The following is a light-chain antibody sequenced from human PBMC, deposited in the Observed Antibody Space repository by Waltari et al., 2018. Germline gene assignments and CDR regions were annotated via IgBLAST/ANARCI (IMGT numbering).Light chain of an antibody. CDR2: GAS. CDR3: QQYGSSPYT. V-gene: IGKV3-20*01. J-gene: IGKJ2*01. Sequence: EIVLTQSPGTLSLSPGERATLSCRASQSVSSSYLAWYQQKPGQAPRRLIYGASSRATGIPDRFSGSGSGTDFTLTISRLEPEDFAVYYCQQYGSSPYTFGQATKLEIK. CDR1: QSVSSSY.